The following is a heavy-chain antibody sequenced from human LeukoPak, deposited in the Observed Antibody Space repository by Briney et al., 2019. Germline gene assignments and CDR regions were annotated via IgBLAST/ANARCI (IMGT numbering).Heavy chain of an antibody. CDR1: GGSFSDYF. CDR3: VRGFSGVVGDY. Sequence: PSETLSLTCTVYGGSFSDYFWSWIRQPPGKGLEWIGEIKPGGITNYNPSLKSRVTISVDTSKNQLSLKLSSATAADTAVYSCVRGFSGVVGDYWGQGTLVTVSS. V-gene: IGHV4-34*01. CDR2: IKPGGIT. J-gene: IGHJ4*02. D-gene: IGHD3-10*01.